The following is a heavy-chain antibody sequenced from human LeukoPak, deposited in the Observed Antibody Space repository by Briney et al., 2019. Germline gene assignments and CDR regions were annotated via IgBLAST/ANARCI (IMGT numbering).Heavy chain of an antibody. CDR1: GGSFSGYY. D-gene: IGHD4-23*01. V-gene: IGHV4-34*01. Sequence: PSETLSLTCAVYGGSFSGYYWSWIRQPPGKGLEWIGEINHSGSTNYNPSLKSRVTISVDTSKNQFSLKLSSVTAADTAVYYCARQNGGDYGGNSWEYYFDYWGQGTLVTVSS. CDR2: INHSGST. CDR3: ARQNGGDYGGNSWEYYFDY. J-gene: IGHJ4*02.